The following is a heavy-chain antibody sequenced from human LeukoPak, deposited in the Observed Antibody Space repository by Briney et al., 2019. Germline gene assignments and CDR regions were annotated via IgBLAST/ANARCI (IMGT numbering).Heavy chain of an antibody. V-gene: IGHV4-39*01. Sequence: SETLSLTCTVSGGSISSSSYYWGWIRQPPGKGLEWIGNIYYSGSTYYSPSIKSPVTISVDTSKNQFSLELSSVTAADTAVCYCATPGSGSYSDYWGQGTLVTVSS. CDR2: IYYSGST. D-gene: IGHD3-10*01. J-gene: IGHJ4*02. CDR3: ATPGSGSYSDY. CDR1: GGSISSSSYY.